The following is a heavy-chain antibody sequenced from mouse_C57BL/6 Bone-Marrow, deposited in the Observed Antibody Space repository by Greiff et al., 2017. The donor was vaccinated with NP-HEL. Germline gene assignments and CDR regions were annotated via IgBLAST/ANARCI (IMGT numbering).Heavy chain of an antibody. J-gene: IGHJ3*01. D-gene: IGHD1-1*01. CDR3: ARQCYYFAY. CDR2: ISSGGSYT. Sequence: EVQVVESGGDLVKPGGSLKLSCAASGFTFSSYGMSWVRQTPDKRLEWVATISSGGSYTYYPDSVKGRFPSSRDNAKNTLSLQMSSLKSEDTAVYYCARQCYYFAYWGQGTLVTVSA. CDR1: GFTFSSYG. V-gene: IGHV5-6*01.